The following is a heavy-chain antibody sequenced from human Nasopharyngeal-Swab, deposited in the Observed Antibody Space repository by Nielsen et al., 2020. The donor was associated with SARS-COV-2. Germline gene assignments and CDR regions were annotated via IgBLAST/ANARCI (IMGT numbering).Heavy chain of an antibody. J-gene: IGHJ4*02. CDR1: GFTFRNAW. CDR2: IRSRTDGGTT. CDR3: TTDLVLTFRQVDY. V-gene: IGHV3-15*01. Sequence: GGSLRLSCAASGFTFRNAWMTWVRQAPGKGLEWVGRIRSRTDGGTTDYAEPVKGRFSISRDDSKSTLYLQMSSLKTEDTALYYCTTDLVLTFRQVDYWGQGALVTVSS. D-gene: IGHD3-10*01.